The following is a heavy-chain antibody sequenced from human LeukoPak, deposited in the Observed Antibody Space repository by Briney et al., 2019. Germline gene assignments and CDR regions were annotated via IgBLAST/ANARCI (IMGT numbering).Heavy chain of an antibody. CDR2: ISSNGGST. V-gene: IGHV3-64D*09. CDR1: GFTFSSYA. J-gene: IGHJ4*02. CDR3: VKGGYSSGWYRWFDY. D-gene: IGHD6-19*01. Sequence: GGSLRLSFSASGFTFSSYAMHWVRQAPGKGLEYVSAISSNGGSTYYADSVKGRFTISRDNSKNTLYLQMSSLRAEDTAVYYCVKGGYSSGWYRWFDYWGQGTLVTVSS.